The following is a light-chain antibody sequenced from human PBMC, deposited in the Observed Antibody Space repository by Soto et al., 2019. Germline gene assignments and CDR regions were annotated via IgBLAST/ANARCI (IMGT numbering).Light chain of an antibody. Sequence: QPASVSGSPGQAITISCTGTTSDVGGYNFVSWYQQHPGKAPKLMIYDVSSRPSGVSSRFSGSKSGNTASLTISGLQADDEAEYYCSSYRSNIKIFGGGTKLTVL. J-gene: IGLJ2*01. CDR2: DVS. CDR1: TSDVGGYNF. CDR3: SSYRSNIKI. V-gene: IGLV2-14*03.